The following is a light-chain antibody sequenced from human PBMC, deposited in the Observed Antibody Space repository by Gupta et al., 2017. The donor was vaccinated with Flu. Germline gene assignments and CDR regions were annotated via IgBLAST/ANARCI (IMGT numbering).Light chain of an antibody. Sequence: DRATLSCRASQSVSSSYLAWYQQKPGQAPRLLIYDASSRATVIPDRFGGSGSGTDFTLTISRLEPEDFAVYFCQQYGRSPFTFGPGTKVDIK. V-gene: IGKV3-20*01. CDR1: QSVSSSY. J-gene: IGKJ3*01. CDR2: DAS. CDR3: QQYGRSPFT.